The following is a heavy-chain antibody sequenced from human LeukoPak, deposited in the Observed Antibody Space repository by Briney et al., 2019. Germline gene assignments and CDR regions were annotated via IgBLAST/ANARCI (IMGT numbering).Heavy chain of an antibody. V-gene: IGHV3-74*01. CDR1: GFTFSTYW. D-gene: IGHD1-7*01. CDR2: INSDGSTT. Sequence: PGGSLRLSCAASGFTFSTYWMHWVRQVPGKGLVWVSRINSDGSTTDYADAVKGRFTISRDNAKNSLYLQMDSLRAEDTAVYYCARNYYADAFDIWGQGTMVTVSS. CDR3: ARNYYADAFDI. J-gene: IGHJ3*02.